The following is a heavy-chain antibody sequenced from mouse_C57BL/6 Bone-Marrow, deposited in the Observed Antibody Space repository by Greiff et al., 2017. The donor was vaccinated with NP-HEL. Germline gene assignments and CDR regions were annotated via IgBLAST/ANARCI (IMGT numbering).Heavy chain of an antibody. V-gene: IGHV1-69*01. J-gene: IGHJ4*01. D-gene: IGHD2-1*01. CDR1: GYTFTSYW. CDR2: IDPSDSYT. CDR3: ARDGNYPVYYAMDY. Sequence: VQLQQPGAELVMPGASVKLSCKASGYTFTSYWMHWVKQRPGQGLEWIGEIDPSDSYTNYNQKFKGKSTLTVDKSSSTAYMQLSSLTSEDSAVYYCARDGNYPVYYAMDYGGQGTAVTVSA.